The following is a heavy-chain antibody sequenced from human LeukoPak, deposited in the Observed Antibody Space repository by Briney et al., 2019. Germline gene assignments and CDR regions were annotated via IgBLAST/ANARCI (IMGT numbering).Heavy chain of an antibody. CDR2: ISGSTSTI. Sequence: GGSLRLSYAASGFTFNGYSMNWVRQAPGKGLEWVSYISGSTSTIYYADSVKGRFTISRDNAKNSLYLQMSSLRDEDTAVYYCARGINYFDYWGQGTLVTVSS. J-gene: IGHJ4*02. V-gene: IGHV3-48*02. CDR1: GFTFNGYS. CDR3: ARGINYFDY.